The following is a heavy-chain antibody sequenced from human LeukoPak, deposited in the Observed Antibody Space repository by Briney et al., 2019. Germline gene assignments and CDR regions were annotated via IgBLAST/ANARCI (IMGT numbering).Heavy chain of an antibody. J-gene: IGHJ4*02. CDR2: INHSGST. Sequence: SETLSLTCAVYGGSFSGYYWSWIRQPPGKGQEWIGEINHSGSTNYNPSLKSRVTISVDTSKNQFSLKLSSVTAADTAVYYCARGSWSGYYRGRTFCFDYWGQGTLVTVSS. CDR1: GGSFSGYY. V-gene: IGHV4-34*01. D-gene: IGHD3-3*01. CDR3: ARGSWSGYYRGRTFCFDY.